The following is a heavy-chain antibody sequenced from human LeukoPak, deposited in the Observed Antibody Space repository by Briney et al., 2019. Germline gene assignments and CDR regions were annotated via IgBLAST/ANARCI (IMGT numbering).Heavy chain of an antibody. D-gene: IGHD6-6*01. CDR3: ARLKHSSSMWFDP. V-gene: IGHV4-39*07. CDR1: GGSISSSSYY. J-gene: IGHJ5*02. CDR2: IYYSGST. Sequence: SETLSLTCTVSGGSISSSSYYWGWIRQPPGKGLEWIGSIYYSGSTYYNPSLKSRVTISVDTSKNQFSLKLSSVTAADTAVYYCARLKHSSSMWFDPWGQGTLVTVSS.